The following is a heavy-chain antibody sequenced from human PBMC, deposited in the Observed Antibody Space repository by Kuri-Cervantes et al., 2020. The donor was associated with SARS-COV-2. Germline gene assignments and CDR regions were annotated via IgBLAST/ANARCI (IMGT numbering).Heavy chain of an antibody. D-gene: IGHD1-26*01. CDR1: GGSISSSSYY. V-gene: IGHV4-39*01. Sequence: ESLKISCTVSGGSISSSSYYWGWIRQPPGKGLEWIGSIYYSGSTYYNPSLKSRATISVDTSKNQFSLKLSSVTAADTAVYYCARHGSYGWELSPYYFDYWGQGTLVTVSS. J-gene: IGHJ4*02. CDR2: IYYSGST. CDR3: ARHGSYGWELSPYYFDY.